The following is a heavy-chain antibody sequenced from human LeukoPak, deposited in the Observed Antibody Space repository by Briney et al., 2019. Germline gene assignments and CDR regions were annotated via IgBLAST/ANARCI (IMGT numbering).Heavy chain of an antibody. V-gene: IGHV3-33*01. CDR1: GFTFSSYG. CDR3: ARDSKARALDY. D-gene: IGHD2/OR15-2a*01. CDR2: IWYDGSNK. J-gene: IGHJ4*02. Sequence: PGGSLRLSCAASGFTFSSYGMHWVRLAPGKGLEWVALIWYDGSNKYYADSVKGRFTISRDNSKNTLYLQMNSLRAEDTAVYYCARDSKARALDYWGEGTLVTVSS.